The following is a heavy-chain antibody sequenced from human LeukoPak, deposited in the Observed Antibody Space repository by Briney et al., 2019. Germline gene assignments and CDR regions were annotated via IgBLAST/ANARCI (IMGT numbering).Heavy chain of an antibody. CDR3: ARTRQTDYYGMDV. Sequence: ASVTVSCKASGYTFTGYYMHWVRQAPGQGLEWMGWINPNSGGTNYAQKFQGRVTMTRDTSISTAYMELSRLRSDDTAVYYCARTRQTDYYGMDVWGQGTTVTVSS. CDR2: INPNSGGT. CDR1: GYTFTGYY. J-gene: IGHJ6*01. V-gene: IGHV1-2*02.